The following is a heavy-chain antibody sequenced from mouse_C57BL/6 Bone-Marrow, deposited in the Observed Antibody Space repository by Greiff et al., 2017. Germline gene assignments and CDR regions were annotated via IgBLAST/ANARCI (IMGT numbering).Heavy chain of an antibody. CDR2: ISYDGSN. D-gene: IGHD2-2*01. J-gene: IGHJ3*01. V-gene: IGHV3-6*01. CDR3: AIWLRRGAY. CDR1: GYSITSGYY. Sequence: VQLQQSGPGLVKPSQSLSLTCSVTGYSITSGYYWNWIRQFPGNKLEWMGYISYDGSNNYNPSLKNRISITRDTSKNQFFLKLNSVTTEDTATYYCAIWLRRGAYWGQGTLVTVSA.